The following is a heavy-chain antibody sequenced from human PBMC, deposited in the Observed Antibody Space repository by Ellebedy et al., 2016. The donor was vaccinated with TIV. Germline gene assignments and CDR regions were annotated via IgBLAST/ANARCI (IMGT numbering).Heavy chain of an antibody. CDR1: GFIFSSYA. CDR3: AKDSGDGYNLNFQSFDL. D-gene: IGHD5-24*01. J-gene: IGHJ2*01. CDR2: LSGGGGRT. V-gene: IGHV3-23*01. Sequence: PGGSLRLSCTASGFIFSSYAMSWVRQAPGKGLEWVSALSGGGGRTYYADSVKGRFTISRDNSKSSLYLQMNSLRVDDTAVYYCAKDSGDGYNLNFQSFDLWGRGTLVAVSS.